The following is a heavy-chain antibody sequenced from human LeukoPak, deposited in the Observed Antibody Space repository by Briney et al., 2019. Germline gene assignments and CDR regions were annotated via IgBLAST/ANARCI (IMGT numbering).Heavy chain of an antibody. Sequence: SETLSLTCTVSGGSISSGDYYWSWVRQPPGKGLEWIGYTHYSGSIYYNPSLKSRVAISVDTSKNQFSLKLNSATAADTAVYHCARLYSSGWYLDYWGQGTLDTVSS. CDR2: THYSGSI. CDR3: ARLYSSGWYLDY. J-gene: IGHJ4*02. D-gene: IGHD6-19*01. CDR1: GGSISSGDYY. V-gene: IGHV4-30-4*01.